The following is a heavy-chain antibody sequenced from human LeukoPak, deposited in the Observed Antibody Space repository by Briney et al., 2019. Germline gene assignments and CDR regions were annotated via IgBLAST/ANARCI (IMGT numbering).Heavy chain of an antibody. CDR3: ARDLSGDAFDI. D-gene: IGHD2/OR15-2a*01. CDR1: GFPFSNYW. V-gene: IGHV3-7*03. CDR2: IKQDGGEK. Sequence: GGSLRLSCAASGFPFSNYWMSRVRQAPGRGPEWVANIKQDGGEKFYVDSVKGRFTISRDNSKNTLYLQMNSLRAEDTAVYYCARDLSGDAFDIWGQGTMVTVSS. J-gene: IGHJ3*02.